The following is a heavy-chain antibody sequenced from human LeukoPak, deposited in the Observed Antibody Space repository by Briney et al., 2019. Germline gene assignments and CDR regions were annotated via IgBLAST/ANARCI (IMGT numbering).Heavy chain of an antibody. CDR1: GFTFSSYA. D-gene: IGHD2-15*01. Sequence: TGGSLRLSCAGSGFTFSSYAMHWVRQAPGKGLERVAVISYDGSNKYYADSVKGRFTISRDNSKNTLYLQMNSLRAEDTAVYYCARDSCSGGSCETYYYYYGMDVWGQGTTVTVSS. V-gene: IGHV3-30*04. J-gene: IGHJ6*02. CDR2: ISYDGSNK. CDR3: ARDSCSGGSCETYYYYYGMDV.